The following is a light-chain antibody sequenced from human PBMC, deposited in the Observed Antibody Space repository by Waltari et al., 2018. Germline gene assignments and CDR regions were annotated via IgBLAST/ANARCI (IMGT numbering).Light chain of an antibody. CDR1: QSVSSN. J-gene: IGKJ1*01. Sequence: EIVMTQSPATLSVSPGERATLSCRASQSVSSNLAWYQQKPGQAPRLLIYGASTRAPSTPARVSGSGSGTEFTLTISSLQSEDFAVYYCQQYNNWPPWTCGQGTKVEIK. V-gene: IGKV3-15*01. CDR2: GAS. CDR3: QQYNNWPPWT.